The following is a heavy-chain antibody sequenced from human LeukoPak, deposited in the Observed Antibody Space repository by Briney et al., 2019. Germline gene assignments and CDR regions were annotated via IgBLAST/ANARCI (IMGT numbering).Heavy chain of an antibody. Sequence: GGSLRLSCAASGFTFSSYEMNWVRQAPGKGLEGVSYISSSGSTIYYADSVKGRLTISRDNAKNSLYLQMNSLRAEDTAVYYCGELGITLIGGVWGKGATVTISS. CDR1: GFTFSSYE. J-gene: IGHJ6*01. CDR3: GELGITLIGGV. V-gene: IGHV3-48*03. CDR2: ISSSGSTI. D-gene: IGHD3-10*02.